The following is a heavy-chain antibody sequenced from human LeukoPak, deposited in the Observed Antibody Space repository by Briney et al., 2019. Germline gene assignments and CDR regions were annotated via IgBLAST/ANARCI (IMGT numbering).Heavy chain of an antibody. D-gene: IGHD1-1*01. J-gene: IGHJ4*02. CDR2: INPNSGGT. CDR1: GYTFTGYY. CDR3: ARAPNNWNDLIVAY. V-gene: IGHV1-2*02. Sequence: ASVKVSCKSSGYTFTGYYLHWVRQAPGQGLEWMGWINPNSGGTNYAQKFQGRVSMTRDTSISTAYMALSRLRSDDTAVYYCARAPNNWNDLIVAYWGQGTLVTVSS.